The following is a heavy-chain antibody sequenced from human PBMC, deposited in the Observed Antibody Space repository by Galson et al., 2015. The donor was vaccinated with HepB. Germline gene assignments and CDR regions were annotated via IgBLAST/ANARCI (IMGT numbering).Heavy chain of an antibody. CDR1: GFTFSDYY. CDR3: ARVLPATMVRGVIEFRGAFDI. Sequence: SLRLSCAASGFTFSDYYMSWIRQAPGKGLEWVSYISSSSSYTNYADSVKGRFTISRDNAKNSLYLQMNSLRAEDTAVYYCARVLPATMVRGVIEFRGAFDIWGQGTMVTVSS. CDR2: ISSSSSYT. V-gene: IGHV3-11*06. J-gene: IGHJ3*02. D-gene: IGHD3-10*01.